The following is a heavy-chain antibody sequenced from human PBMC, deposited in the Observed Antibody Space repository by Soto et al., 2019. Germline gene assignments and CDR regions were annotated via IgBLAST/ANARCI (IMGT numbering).Heavy chain of an antibody. D-gene: IGHD2-21*02. CDR3: ARDQWDGGNFGNWFDP. CDR1: GGSISSGGYY. CDR2: IYYSGST. Sequence: QVQLQESGPGLVKPSQTLSLTCTVSGGSISSGGYYWSWIRQHPGKGLEWIGYIYYSGSTYYNPSLKSRVTISVDTSKNQFSLKLSSVTAADTAVYYCARDQWDGGNFGNWFDPWGQGTLVTVSS. J-gene: IGHJ5*02. V-gene: IGHV4-31*03.